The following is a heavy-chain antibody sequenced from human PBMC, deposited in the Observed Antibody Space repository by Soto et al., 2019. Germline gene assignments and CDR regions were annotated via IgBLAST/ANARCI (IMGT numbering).Heavy chain of an antibody. V-gene: IGHV1-18*01. CDR3: ARGWVRGVINPHHYMDV. D-gene: IGHD3-10*01. CDR1: GYTFTSYG. CDR2: ISAYNGNT. J-gene: IGHJ6*03. Sequence: ASVKVSCKASGYTFTSYGISWVRQAPGQGLEWMGWISAYNGNTNYAQKLQGRVTMTTDTSTSTAYMELRSLRSDDTAVYYCARGWVRGVINPHHYMDVWGKGTTVTVSS.